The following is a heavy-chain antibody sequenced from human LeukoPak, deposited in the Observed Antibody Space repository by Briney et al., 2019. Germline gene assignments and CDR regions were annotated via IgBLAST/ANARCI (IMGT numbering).Heavy chain of an antibody. CDR2: IYHSGST. CDR3: ARLNYGGNSGLDY. CDR1: GGSISSGGYS. J-gene: IGHJ4*02. D-gene: IGHD4-23*01. Sequence: PSQTLSLTCAVSGGSISSGGYSWSWLRQPPGKGLEWIGYIYHSGSTYYNPSLKSRVTISVDRSKNQFSLKLSSVTAADTAVYYCARLNYGGNSGLDYWGQGTLVTVS. V-gene: IGHV4-30-2*01.